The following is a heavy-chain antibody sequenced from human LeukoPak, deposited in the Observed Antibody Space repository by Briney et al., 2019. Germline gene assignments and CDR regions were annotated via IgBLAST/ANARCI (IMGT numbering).Heavy chain of an antibody. J-gene: IGHJ4*02. D-gene: IGHD2-2*01. Sequence: GGSLRLSCAASGFSFGDYAMHWVRQAPGKGLEWVSGITWNSGSTGYADSVKGRFTISRDNAKNSLFVQMNSLRAEDTALYYCAKDACSGTSCSFDYWGQGTLVTVSS. CDR1: GFSFGDYA. CDR3: AKDACSGTSCSFDY. CDR2: ITWNSGST. V-gene: IGHV3-9*01.